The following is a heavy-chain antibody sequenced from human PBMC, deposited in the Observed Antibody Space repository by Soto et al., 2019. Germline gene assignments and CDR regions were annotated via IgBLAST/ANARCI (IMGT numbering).Heavy chain of an antibody. D-gene: IGHD5-12*01. CDR2: FDPEDGET. V-gene: IGHV1-24*01. J-gene: IGHJ4*02. CDR1: GYTPTELS. CDR3: ATTVTIEMATYFDY. Sequence: ASVKVSCKVSGYTPTELSMHWVRQAPGKGLEWMGGFDPEDGETIYAQKFQGRVTMTEDTSTDTAYMELSSLRSEDTAVYYCATTVTIEMATYFDYWGQGTLVTVSS.